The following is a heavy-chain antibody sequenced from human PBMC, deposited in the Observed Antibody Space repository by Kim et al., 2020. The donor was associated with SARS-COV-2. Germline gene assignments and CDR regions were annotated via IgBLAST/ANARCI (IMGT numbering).Heavy chain of an antibody. CDR3: ARDSSSWYQGENWFVP. J-gene: IGHJ5*02. V-gene: IGHV1-3*01. D-gene: IGHD6-13*01. Sequence: KFQGRVTITRDTSASTAYMELSSLRSEDTAVYYCARDSSSWYQGENWFVPWGQGTLVTVSS.